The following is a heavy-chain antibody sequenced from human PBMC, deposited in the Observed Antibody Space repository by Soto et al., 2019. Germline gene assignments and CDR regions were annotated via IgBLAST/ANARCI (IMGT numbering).Heavy chain of an antibody. J-gene: IGHJ4*02. Sequence: QVRLVESGGGVVQPGRSLRLSCAASGFTFSSYAMHWVRQALGKGLEWVAVISYDGSNKYYADSVKGRFTISRDNSKNTLYLQMNSLRAEDTAVYYCARGENGVCYYWGQGTLVTVSS. V-gene: IGHV3-30-3*01. CDR2: ISYDGSNK. CDR3: ARGENGVCYY. D-gene: IGHD2-8*01. CDR1: GFTFSSYA.